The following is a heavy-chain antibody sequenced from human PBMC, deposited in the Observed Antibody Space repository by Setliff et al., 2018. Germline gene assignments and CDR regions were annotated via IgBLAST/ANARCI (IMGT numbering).Heavy chain of an antibody. D-gene: IGHD4-4*01. CDR3: ARLGGFCDSNGCWDGYFDS. J-gene: IGHJ4*02. CDR2: IFPHDSDT. Sequence: PGESLKISCKGSGYSFTTHWIGWVRQVPGKGPEWMGIIFPHDSDTTYSPSFQGQVTISADKSINTVYLQWSSLKASDTAMYYCARLGGFCDSNGCWDGYFDSWGQGTPVTVSS. V-gene: IGHV5-51*01. CDR1: GYSFTTHW.